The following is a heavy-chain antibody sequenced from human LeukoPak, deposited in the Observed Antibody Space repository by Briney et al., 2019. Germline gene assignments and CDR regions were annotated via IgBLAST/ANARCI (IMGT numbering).Heavy chain of an antibody. D-gene: IGHD6-13*01. Sequence: PGGSLRLSCAASGFRFSSYEMNWVRQAPRKGLECISYISNSGTTIYYADSVRGRFTISRDNAKNSLYLQMNSLRSEDTAVYYCVKESAADATFHFDYWGQGTLVTVSS. CDR3: VKESAADATFHFDY. V-gene: IGHV3-48*03. CDR2: ISNSGTTI. CDR1: GFRFSSYE. J-gene: IGHJ4*02.